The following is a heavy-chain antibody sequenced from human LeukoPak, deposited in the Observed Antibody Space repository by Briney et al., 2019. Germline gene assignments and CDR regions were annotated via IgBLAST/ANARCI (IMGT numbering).Heavy chain of an antibody. J-gene: IGHJ6*03. D-gene: IGHD6-13*01. CDR3: ARAVGSMIAAAGIGYYMDV. Sequence: ASVRVSCKASGYSFTAYYMHWVRQAPGQGLEWMGWISAYNGNTNYAQKLQGRVTMTTDTSTSTAYMELRSLRSDDTAVYYCARAVGSMIAAAGIGYYMDVWGKGTTVTVSS. CDR2: ISAYNGNT. V-gene: IGHV1-18*04. CDR1: GYSFTAYY.